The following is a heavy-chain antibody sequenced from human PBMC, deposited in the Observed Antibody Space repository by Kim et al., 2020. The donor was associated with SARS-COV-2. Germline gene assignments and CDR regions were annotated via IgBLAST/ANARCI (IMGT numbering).Heavy chain of an antibody. Sequence: ASVKVSCKASGYTFTSYYMHWVRQAPGQGLEWMGIINPSGGSTSYAQKFQGRVTMTRDTSTSTVYMELSSLRSEDTAVYYCARESLYDSSGYYSVVDYWGQGTLVTVSS. D-gene: IGHD3-22*01. CDR1: GYTFTSYY. CDR2: INPSGGST. J-gene: IGHJ4*02. CDR3: ARESLYDSSGYYSVVDY. V-gene: IGHV1-46*01.